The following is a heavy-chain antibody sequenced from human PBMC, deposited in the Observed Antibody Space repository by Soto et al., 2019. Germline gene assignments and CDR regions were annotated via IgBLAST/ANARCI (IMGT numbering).Heavy chain of an antibody. V-gene: IGHV1-2*04. CDR3: ASSLAAAGPFYYYYGMDV. J-gene: IGHJ6*02. CDR1: GYTFTSYY. CDR2: INPNSGGT. Sequence: ASVKVSCKASGYTFTSYYMHWVRQAPGQGLEWMGWINPNSGGTNYAQKFQGWVTMTRDTSISTAYMELSRLRSDDTAVYYCASSLAAAGPFYYYYGMDVWGQGTTVTVSS. D-gene: IGHD6-13*01.